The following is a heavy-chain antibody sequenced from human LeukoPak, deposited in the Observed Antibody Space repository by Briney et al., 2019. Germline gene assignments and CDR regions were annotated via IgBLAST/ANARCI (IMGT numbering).Heavy chain of an antibody. Sequence: SETLSLTCAVSGDSISSDYWSCIRQPPGRGLEWIGYIYYTGSTNYNPPLKSRVTISVDTSKNQFSLKLSSVTAADTAVYYCATLATPSTMAARGRSWFESWGQGTLVTVSS. CDR1: GDSISSDY. D-gene: IGHD6-6*01. J-gene: IGHJ5*01. CDR3: ATLATPSTMAARGRSWFES. V-gene: IGHV4-59*01. CDR2: IYYTGST.